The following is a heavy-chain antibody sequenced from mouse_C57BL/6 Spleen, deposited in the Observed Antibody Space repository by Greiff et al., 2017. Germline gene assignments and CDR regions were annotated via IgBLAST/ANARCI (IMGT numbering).Heavy chain of an antibody. CDR2: IDPETGGT. J-gene: IGHJ3*01. CDR3: TRESRAY. V-gene: IGHV1-15*01. Sequence: QVQLKQSGAELVRPGASVTLSCKASGYTFTDYEMHWVKQTHVHGLEWIGAIDPETGGTAYNQKFKGKAILTADKSSSTAYMELRSLTSEDSAIYYWTRESRAYWGQGTLVTVSA. CDR1: GYTFTDYE.